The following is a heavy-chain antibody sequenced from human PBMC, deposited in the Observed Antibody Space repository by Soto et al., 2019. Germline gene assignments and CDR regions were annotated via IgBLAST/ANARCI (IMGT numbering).Heavy chain of an antibody. V-gene: IGHV4-30-2*01. D-gene: IGHD6-13*01. J-gene: IGHJ6*02. Sequence: PSETLSLTCAVSGGSISSGGYSWSWIRQPPGKGLEWIGYIYHSGSTYYNPSLKSRVTISVDTSKNQFSLKLSSVTAADTAVYYCARDQSTSWSVNYYGMDVWGQGTTVTVSS. CDR2: IYHSGST. CDR1: GGSISSGGYS. CDR3: ARDQSTSWSVNYYGMDV.